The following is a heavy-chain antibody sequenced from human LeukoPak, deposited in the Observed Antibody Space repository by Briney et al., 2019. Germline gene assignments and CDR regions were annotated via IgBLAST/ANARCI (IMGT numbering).Heavy chain of an antibody. Sequence: EASVKVSCKASGGTFSSYTISWVRQAPGQGLEWMGRIIPILGIANYAQKFQGRVTITAGKSTSTAYMELSSLRSEDTAVYYCAREAGSYGLYYFDYWGQGTLVTVSS. J-gene: IGHJ4*02. CDR3: AREAGSYGLYYFDY. D-gene: IGHD5-18*01. V-gene: IGHV1-69*04. CDR1: GGTFSSYT. CDR2: IIPILGIA.